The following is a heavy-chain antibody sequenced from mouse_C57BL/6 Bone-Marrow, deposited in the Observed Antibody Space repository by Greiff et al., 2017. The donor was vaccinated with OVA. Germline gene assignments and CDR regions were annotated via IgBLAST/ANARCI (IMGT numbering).Heavy chain of an antibody. Sequence: EVKVVESEGGLVQPGSSMKLSCTASGFTFSDYYMAWVRQVPEKGLEWVANINYDGSSTYYLDSLKSRFIISRDNAKNILYLQMSSLKSEDTATYYCARGLRRRGDYFDYWGQGTTLTVSS. D-gene: IGHD2-2*01. J-gene: IGHJ2*01. CDR1: GFTFSDYY. CDR3: ARGLRRRGDYFDY. CDR2: INYDGSST. V-gene: IGHV5-16*01.